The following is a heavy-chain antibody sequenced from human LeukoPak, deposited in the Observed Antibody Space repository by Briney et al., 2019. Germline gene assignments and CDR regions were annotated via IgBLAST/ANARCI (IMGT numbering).Heavy chain of an antibody. V-gene: IGHV3-48*04. Sequence: GGSLRLSCAASGFTFSSYSMNWVRQAPGKGLEGVSYISSSSSTIYYADSVKGRFTISRDNAKNSLYLQMNSLRAEDTAVYYCARDSRCLLMGYFDYWGQGTLVTVSS. CDR3: ARDSRCLLMGYFDY. D-gene: IGHD5/OR15-5a*01. CDR1: GFTFSSYS. J-gene: IGHJ4*02. CDR2: ISSSSSTI.